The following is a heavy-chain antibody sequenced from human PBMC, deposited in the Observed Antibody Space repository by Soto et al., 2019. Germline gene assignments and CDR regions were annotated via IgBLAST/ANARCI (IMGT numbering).Heavy chain of an antibody. V-gene: IGHV4-39*01. CDR1: GGSISSSSYY. CDR3: ASSFSSYDPFYYYYYMDV. Sequence: QLQLQESGPGLVKPSETLSLTCTVSGGSISSSSYYWGWIRQPPGKGLEWIGSIYYSGSTYYNPSLKSRVTISVDTSKNQFSLKLSSVTAADTAVYYCASSFSSYDPFYYYYYMDVWGKGTKVPV. D-gene: IGHD5-12*01. J-gene: IGHJ6*03. CDR2: IYYSGST.